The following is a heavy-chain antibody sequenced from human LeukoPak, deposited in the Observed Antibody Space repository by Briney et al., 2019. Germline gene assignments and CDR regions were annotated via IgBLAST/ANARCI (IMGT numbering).Heavy chain of an antibody. CDR3: ARVCRYSGYDWDY. D-gene: IGHD5-12*01. J-gene: IGHJ4*02. V-gene: IGHV3-21*01. CDR2: IRSSSSYI. Sequence: GGSLRLSCAASGFTFSSYSMNWVRQAPGKGLEWVSYIRSSSSYIYYADSVKGRFTIYRDNAKNSLYLQMNSLRAEDTAVYSCARVCRYSGYDWDYWGQGTLVTVSS. CDR1: GFTFSSYS.